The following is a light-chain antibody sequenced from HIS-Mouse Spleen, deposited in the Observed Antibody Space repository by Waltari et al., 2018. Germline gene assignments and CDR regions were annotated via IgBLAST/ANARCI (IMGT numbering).Light chain of an antibody. CDR1: SSDVGSYNL. Sequence: QSALTQPASVSGSPGQSITISCTGTSSDVGSYNLVSWYQQHPGKAPKRMVYEGSKRPSGVSNRFSGSKSGNTASLTIPGLQAEDEADYYCCSYAGSSTVVFGGGTKLTVL. J-gene: IGLJ2*01. V-gene: IGLV2-23*01. CDR3: CSYAGSSTVV. CDR2: EGS.